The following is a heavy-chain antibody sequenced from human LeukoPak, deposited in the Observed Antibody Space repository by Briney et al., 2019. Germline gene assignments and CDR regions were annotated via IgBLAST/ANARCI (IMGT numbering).Heavy chain of an antibody. CDR2: INHSGGT. CDR3: ARGRWLQIDY. Sequence: SETLSLTCAVYGGSFSGYYWSWIRQPPGKGLEWIGEINHSGGTNYNPSLKSRVTISVDTSKNQFSLKLSSVTAADTAVYYCARGRWLQIDYWGQGTLVTVSS. J-gene: IGHJ4*02. D-gene: IGHD5-24*01. V-gene: IGHV4-34*01. CDR1: GGSFSGYY.